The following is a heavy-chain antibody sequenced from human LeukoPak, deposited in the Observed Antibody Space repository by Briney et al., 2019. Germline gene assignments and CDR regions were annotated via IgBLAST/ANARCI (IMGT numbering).Heavy chain of an antibody. CDR3: ARGLGLRWYRVDY. CDR2: VSHSGST. CDR1: GGSFSNYY. D-gene: IGHD4-17*01. J-gene: IGHJ4*02. V-gene: IGHV4-34*01. Sequence: PSETLSLTCAVNGGSFSNYYCNWIRQPPGKGLEWIGEVSHSGSTNYIPSLKSRVTISVDTSKNQFSLKLSSVTAADTAVYYCARGLGLRWYRVDYWGQGTLVTVSS.